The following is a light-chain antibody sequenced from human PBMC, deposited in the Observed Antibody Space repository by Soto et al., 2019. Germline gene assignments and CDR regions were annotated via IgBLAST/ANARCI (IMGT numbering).Light chain of an antibody. J-gene: IGKJ1*01. CDR3: QQYGSSPKT. CDR2: GAS. CDR1: QSVTTSY. V-gene: IGKV3-20*01. Sequence: EMVLTQSPGTLSLSPGERATLSCRASQSVTTSYLAWYQRKPGQAPRLLIYGASSRATGTPNRFSGSGSGTDFTLTISRLEPEDFAVYYCQQYGSSPKTFGQGTKVDIK.